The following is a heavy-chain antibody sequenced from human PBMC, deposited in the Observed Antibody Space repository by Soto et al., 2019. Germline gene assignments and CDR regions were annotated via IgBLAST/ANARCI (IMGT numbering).Heavy chain of an antibody. V-gene: IGHV1-8*01. J-gene: IGHJ4*02. D-gene: IGHD3-10*01. Sequence: KLSCNGAGNTFTSYHINLLRHTNGHGLEWMGWINPNSGNIGYAQKFQGRVTMTRDTAIRTAYMEVSRLRSDDTAVYYCARGRASGSYYLLDYWGQGTLVTVSS. CDR3: ARGRASGSYYLLDY. CDR2: INPNSGNI. CDR1: GNTFTSYH.